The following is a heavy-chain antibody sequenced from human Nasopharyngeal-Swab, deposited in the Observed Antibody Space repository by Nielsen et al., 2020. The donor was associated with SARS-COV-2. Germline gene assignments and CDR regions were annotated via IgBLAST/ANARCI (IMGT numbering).Heavy chain of an antibody. J-gene: IGHJ6*02. D-gene: IGHD3-9*01. Sequence: GGSLRLSCAASGSTFSSYGMHWVRQAPGKGLEWVAVIWYDGSNKYYADSVKGRFTISRDNSKNTLYLQMNSLRAEDTAVYYCAREDYDILTGYYQDYYYYYGIDVWGQGTTVTVSS. CDR3: AREDYDILTGYYQDYYYYYGIDV. CDR2: IWYDGSNK. V-gene: IGHV3-33*01. CDR1: GSTFSSYG.